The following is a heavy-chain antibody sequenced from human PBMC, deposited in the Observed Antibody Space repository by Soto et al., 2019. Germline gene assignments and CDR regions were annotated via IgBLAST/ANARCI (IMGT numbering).Heavy chain of an antibody. CDR3: AISIPLRQECDD. V-gene: IGHV4-30-4*01. D-gene: IGHD4-17*01. Sequence: SETLSLTCTVSGGSISRGDYYWSWIRQPPGKGLEWIGYSYYSGSTYYNPSLKSRVTISVDTSKNQFSLKLSSVTAADTAVYYCAISIPLRQECDDWGQGTTVNVAS. CDR2: SYYSGST. CDR1: GGSISRGDYY. J-gene: IGHJ4*02.